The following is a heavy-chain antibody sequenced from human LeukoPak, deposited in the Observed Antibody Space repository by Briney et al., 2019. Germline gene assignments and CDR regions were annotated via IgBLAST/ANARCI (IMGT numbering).Heavy chain of an antibody. CDR3: ARRYDFWSGSVYGMDV. CDR1: GFTFSSYA. CDR2: ISYDGSNK. J-gene: IGHJ6*02. Sequence: GGSLRLSCAASGFTFSSYAMHWVRQAPGNGLEGVAVISYDGSNKYYADSVKGRFTISRDNSKNTLYLQMNSLRVEDTAVYYCARRYDFWSGSVYGMDVWGQGTTVTVSS. D-gene: IGHD3-3*01. V-gene: IGHV3-30-3*01.